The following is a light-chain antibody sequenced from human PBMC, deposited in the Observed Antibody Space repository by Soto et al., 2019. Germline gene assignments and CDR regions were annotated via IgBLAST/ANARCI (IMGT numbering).Light chain of an antibody. Sequence: QPVLTQPPSASGTPGQRVTISCSGSRSNIGGNTVNWYQQVPGAAPKLLMYSTNQRPPGVPDRLYGSKSGTSASLAISGLRSEDEADYYCAAWDDSLSAWVFGGGTKVTVL. CDR3: AAWDDSLSAWV. J-gene: IGLJ3*02. V-gene: IGLV1-44*01. CDR2: STN. CDR1: RSNIGGNT.